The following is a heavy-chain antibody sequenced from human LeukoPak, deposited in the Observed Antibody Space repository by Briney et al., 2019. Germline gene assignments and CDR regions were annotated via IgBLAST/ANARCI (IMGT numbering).Heavy chain of an antibody. CDR1: GGSISSGDYY. CDR2: IYYSGST. D-gene: IGHD3-10*01. CDR3: ARMQTMVREIDY. J-gene: IGHJ4*02. Sequence: SETLSLTCTVSGGSISSGDYYWSWIRQPPGKGLEWIGYIYYSGSTYYNPSLKSRVTISVDTSKNQFSLKLSSVTAADTAVYYCARMQTMVREIDYWGQGTLVTVSS. V-gene: IGHV4-30-4*01.